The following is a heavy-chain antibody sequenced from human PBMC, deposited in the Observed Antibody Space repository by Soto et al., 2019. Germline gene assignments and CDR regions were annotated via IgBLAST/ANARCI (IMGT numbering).Heavy chain of an antibody. V-gene: IGHV4-39*01. D-gene: IGHD5-12*01. J-gene: IGHJ3*02. Sequence: SETLSLTCTVSGGSISSSSYYWGWIRQPPGKGLEWIGSIYYSGSTYYNPSLKSRVTISVDTSKNQFSLKLSSVTAADTAVYYCVRAYSGYEHAFDIWGQGTMVTVSS. CDR2: IYYSGST. CDR3: VRAYSGYEHAFDI. CDR1: GGSISSSSYY.